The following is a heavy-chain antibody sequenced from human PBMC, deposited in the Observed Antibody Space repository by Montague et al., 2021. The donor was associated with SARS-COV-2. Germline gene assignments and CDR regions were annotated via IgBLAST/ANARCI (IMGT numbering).Heavy chain of an antibody. V-gene: IGHV1-18*01. CDR3: ASRYCTNGVCCNAFDI. CDR1: GYTFTSYG. D-gene: IGHD2-8*01. CDR2: ISAYNGNT. J-gene: IGHJ3*02. Sequence: SVKVSCKASGYTFTSYGISWVRQAPGHGLEWMGWISAYNGNTNYAQKLQGRVTMTTDTSTSTAHMELRSLRSDDTAVYYCASRYCTNGVCCNAFDIWGQGTMVTVSS.